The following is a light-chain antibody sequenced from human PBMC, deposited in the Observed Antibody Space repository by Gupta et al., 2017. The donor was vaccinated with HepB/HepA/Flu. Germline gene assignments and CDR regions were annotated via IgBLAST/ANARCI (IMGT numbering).Light chain of an antibody. Sequence: DIQMTQSPSSLSASVGDRVTITCRASQSISSYLNWYQKKPGKAPKRLIYAASSLQSGIPSRFSGSGSGTHFTLTISRLQPDDFAIYYCQQRHSAPWTFGQGTTVDVK. V-gene: IGKV1-39*01. CDR3: QQRHSAPWT. CDR1: QSISSY. J-gene: IGKJ1*01. CDR2: AAS.